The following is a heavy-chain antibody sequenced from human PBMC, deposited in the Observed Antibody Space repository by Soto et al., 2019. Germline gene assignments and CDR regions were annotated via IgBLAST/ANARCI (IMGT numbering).Heavy chain of an antibody. J-gene: IGHJ4*02. Sequence: PGGSLRLSCAASGFTFSSNAMSWVRQAPGKGLEWVSGISHSGGSTYYADSVKGRFTISRDNSKNTLYLQMNSLRAEDTAVYYFAKASCSGGTDYDTDSWGEGVLVTVPS. D-gene: IGHD2-15*01. CDR2: ISHSGGST. V-gene: IGHV3-23*01. CDR1: GFTFSSNA. CDR3: AKASCSGGTDYDTDS.